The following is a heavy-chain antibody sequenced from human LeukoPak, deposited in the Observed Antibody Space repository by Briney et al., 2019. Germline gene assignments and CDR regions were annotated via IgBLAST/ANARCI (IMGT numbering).Heavy chain of an antibody. Sequence: GGSLRLSCAASGFTVRNNYMSWVRQAPGKGLEWISVIYSGGGTSYADSVKGRFTISRDNSKNTLYLQMNSLSAEDTAVYYCAGIEYYYGSGRFDYWGQGTLVTVSS. D-gene: IGHD3-10*01. CDR1: GFTVRNNY. CDR2: IYSGGGT. J-gene: IGHJ4*02. CDR3: AGIEYYYGSGRFDY. V-gene: IGHV3-53*05.